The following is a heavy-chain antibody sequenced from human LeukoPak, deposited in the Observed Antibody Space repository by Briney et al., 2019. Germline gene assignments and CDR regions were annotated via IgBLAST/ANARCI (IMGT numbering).Heavy chain of an antibody. J-gene: IGHJ4*02. V-gene: IGHV1-2*02. CDR3: AATSGNADY. CDR2: INPDSGAT. CDR1: GYTFSGNF. D-gene: IGHD5-12*01. Sequence: GASVKVSCKASGYTFSGNFMHWVRQAPGQGLEWMGWINPDSGATAYAQRFQGRVTLTRDTSISTAYMELSRLRSDDTAVYYCAATSGNADYWGQGTLVTVSS.